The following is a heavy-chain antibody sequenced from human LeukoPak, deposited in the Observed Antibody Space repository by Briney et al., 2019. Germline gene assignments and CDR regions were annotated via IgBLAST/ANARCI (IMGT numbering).Heavy chain of an antibody. CDR1: GGSISSYY. V-gene: IGHV4-59*08. Sequence: PSETLSLTCTVSGGSISSYYWSWIRQPPGKGLEWIGYIYYSGSTNYNPSLKSQVTISVDTSKNQFSLKLSSVTAADTAVYYWARLYPSSGYDSSYFDYWGQGTLVTVSS. CDR3: ARLYPSSGYDSSYFDY. J-gene: IGHJ4*02. D-gene: IGHD5-12*01. CDR2: IYYSGST.